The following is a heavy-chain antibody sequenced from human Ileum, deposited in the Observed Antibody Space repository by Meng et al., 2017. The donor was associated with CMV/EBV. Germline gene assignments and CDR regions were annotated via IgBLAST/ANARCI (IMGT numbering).Heavy chain of an antibody. CDR3: AHSSLYSSSWLDFDY. CDR2: IYWNDDQ. D-gene: IGHD6-13*01. CDR1: GVSLSTRGVD. V-gene: IGHV2-5*01. Sequence: GVSLSTRGVDDGCIPHPPGQALGWLALIYWNDDQHSSPSLTSRLTITKDTSKNQVVLTMTNMDPVDTATYYCAHSSLYSSSWLDFDYWGQGTLVTVSS. J-gene: IGHJ4*02.